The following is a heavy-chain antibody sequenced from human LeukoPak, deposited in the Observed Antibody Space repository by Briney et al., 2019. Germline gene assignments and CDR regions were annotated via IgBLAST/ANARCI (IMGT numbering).Heavy chain of an antibody. Sequence: GGSLRLSCAASGFTFSSYSMNWVRQAPGKGLEWVSSISNSGSSRYYADSVKGRFTISRDNAKNSLYLQMNSLRAEDTAVYYCARDYLVLPAAMWLFDPRGQGTLVTVSS. CDR2: ISNSGSSR. J-gene: IGHJ5*02. D-gene: IGHD2-2*01. CDR1: GFTFSSYS. V-gene: IGHV3-21*01. CDR3: ARDYLVLPAAMWLFDP.